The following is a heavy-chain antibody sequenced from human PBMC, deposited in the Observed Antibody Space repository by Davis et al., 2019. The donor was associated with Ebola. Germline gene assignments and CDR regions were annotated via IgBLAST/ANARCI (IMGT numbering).Heavy chain of an antibody. CDR2: IYSGGST. CDR3: ASDGSSGSTGYYYGMDV. D-gene: IGHD6-19*01. V-gene: IGHV3-53*05. J-gene: IGHJ6*02. Sequence: GESLKISCAASGFTVSSNYMSWVRQAPGKGLEWVSVIYSGGSTYYADSVKGRFTISRDNAKNTLYLQMNSLRAEDTAVYYCASDGSSGSTGYYYGMDVWGQGTTVTVSS. CDR1: GFTVSSNY.